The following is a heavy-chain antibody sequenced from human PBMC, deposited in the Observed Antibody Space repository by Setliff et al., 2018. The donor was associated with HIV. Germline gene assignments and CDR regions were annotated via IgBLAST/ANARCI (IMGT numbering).Heavy chain of an antibody. CDR2: MHTSGNT. J-gene: IGHJ4*02. CDR3: AQMSISASVYFDY. V-gene: IGHV4-4*07. D-gene: IGHD2-21*01. Sequence: PSETLSLTCTSSGDSISGYYWSWIRQPAGKGLEWIGRMHTSGNTNYNPSLKSRVTMSVDTSKNQFSLRLSSVTAADTAVYFCAQMSISASVYFDYWGQGTLVTVSS. CDR1: GDSISGYY.